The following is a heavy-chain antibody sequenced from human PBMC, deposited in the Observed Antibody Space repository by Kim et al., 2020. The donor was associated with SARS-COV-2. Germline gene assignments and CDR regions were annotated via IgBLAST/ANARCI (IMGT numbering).Heavy chain of an antibody. Sequence: GGSLRLSCAASGFTFSSYSMNCVRQAPGKGLEWVSSISSSSYIYYADSVKGRFTISRDNAKNSLYLQMNSLRAEDTAVYYCAREGYGDYGKENHYYYYGMDVWGQGTPVTVSS. V-gene: IGHV3-21*01. D-gene: IGHD4-17*01. J-gene: IGHJ6*02. CDR1: GFTFSSYS. CDR2: ISSSSYI. CDR3: AREGYGDYGKENHYYYYGMDV.